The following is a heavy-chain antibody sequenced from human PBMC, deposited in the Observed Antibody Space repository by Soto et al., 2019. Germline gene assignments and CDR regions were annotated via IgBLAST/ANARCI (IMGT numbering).Heavy chain of an antibody. J-gene: IGHJ4*02. CDR3: TRLISAAQDY. Sequence: EVLLVESGGGVVQPGGSLKLSCAASGFVFKDSSIHWVRQASGKGLEWVGRIRDRAYNYATAYTASVKGRFTISRDESNNTAYLQMTSLKTEDTAIYYCTRLISAAQDYWGQGTLVTVSS. V-gene: IGHV3-73*01. CDR2: IRDRAYNYAT. D-gene: IGHD3-10*01. CDR1: GFVFKDSS.